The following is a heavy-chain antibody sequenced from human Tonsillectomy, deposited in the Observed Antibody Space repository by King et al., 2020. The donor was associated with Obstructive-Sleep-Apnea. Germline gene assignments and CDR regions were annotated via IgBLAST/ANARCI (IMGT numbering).Heavy chain of an antibody. J-gene: IGHJ4*02. CDR1: GYTFTSYD. CDR2: MNPNSGNT. CDR3: ARRRGLLRSFDY. Sequence: VQLVESGAEVKKPGASVTVSCKASGYTFTSYDINWVRQATGQGLEWMGWMNPNSGNTGYAQKFQGRVTMTRNTSISTAYMELSSLRSEDTAVYYCARRRGLLRSFDYWGQGTLVTVSS. D-gene: IGHD3-22*01. V-gene: IGHV1-8*01.